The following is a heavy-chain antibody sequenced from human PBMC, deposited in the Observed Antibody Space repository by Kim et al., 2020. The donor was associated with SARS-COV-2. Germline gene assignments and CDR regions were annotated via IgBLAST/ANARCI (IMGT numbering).Heavy chain of an antibody. J-gene: IGHJ4*02. CDR3: AKDAAKYCSGGSCYVGDY. V-gene: IGHV3-30*02. D-gene: IGHD2-15*01. Sequence: KGRFTISRDNSKNTLYLQMNSLRAEDTAVYYCAKDAAKYCSGGSCYVGDYWGQGTLVTVSS.